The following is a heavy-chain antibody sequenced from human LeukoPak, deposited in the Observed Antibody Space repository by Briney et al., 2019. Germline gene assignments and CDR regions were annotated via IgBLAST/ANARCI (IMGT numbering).Heavy chain of an antibody. D-gene: IGHD5-12*01. V-gene: IGHV3-15*01. CDR2: IKSKTDGGTT. J-gene: IGHJ4*02. CDR3: EKVATITESNFDY. Sequence: GGSLRLSCAASGFTFSSYSMNWVRQAPGKGLEWVGRIKSKTDGGTTDYAAPVKGRFTISRDDSKNTLYLQMNSLKTEDTAVYYCEKVATITESNFDYWGQGTLVTVSS. CDR1: GFTFSSYS.